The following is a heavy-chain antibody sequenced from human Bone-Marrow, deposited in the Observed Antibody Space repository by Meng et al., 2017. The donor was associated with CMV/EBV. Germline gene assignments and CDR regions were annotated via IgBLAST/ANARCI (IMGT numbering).Heavy chain of an antibody. CDR1: GGSFSDYY. D-gene: IGHD3-3*01. CDR3: AGITIFGVVAGY. CDR2: ISSSGSTI. Sequence: LSLTCAVYGGSFSDYYMSWIRQAPGKGLEWVSYISSSGSTIYYADSVKGRFTISRDNAKNSLYLQMNSLRAEDTDVYYCAGITIFGVVAGYWGQGTLVTVSS. J-gene: IGHJ4*02. V-gene: IGHV3-11*01.